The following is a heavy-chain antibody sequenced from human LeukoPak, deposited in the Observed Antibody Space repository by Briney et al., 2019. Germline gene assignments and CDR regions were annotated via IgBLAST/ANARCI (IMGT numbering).Heavy chain of an antibody. CDR3: AKDHHDCSSTSCQYYYYGMDV. D-gene: IGHD2-2*01. Sequence: GGSLRLSRAASGVTLSSYAMSRVRQAPGKGVGGVSAISGSGGSTYYADSVKGRFTISRDNSKNTLYLQMNSLRAEDTAVYYCAKDHHDCSSTSCQYYYYGMDVWGQGTTVTVSS. CDR1: GVTLSSYA. V-gene: IGHV3-23*01. J-gene: IGHJ6*02. CDR2: ISGSGGST.